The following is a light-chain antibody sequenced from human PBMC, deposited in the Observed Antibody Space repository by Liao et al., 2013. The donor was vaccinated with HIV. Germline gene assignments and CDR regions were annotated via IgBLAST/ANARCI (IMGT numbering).Light chain of an antibody. V-gene: IGLV3-1*01. J-gene: IGLJ3*02. Sequence: SYELTQPRSLSVSPGQTASITCSGDKLGDKYACWYQQKPGQSPILVIYKDNKRPSGIPERFSGSNSGNTATLTISRVEAGDEADYYCQVWDSSSDHWVFGGGTKLTVL. CDR2: KDN. CDR1: KLGDKY. CDR3: QVWDSSSDHWV.